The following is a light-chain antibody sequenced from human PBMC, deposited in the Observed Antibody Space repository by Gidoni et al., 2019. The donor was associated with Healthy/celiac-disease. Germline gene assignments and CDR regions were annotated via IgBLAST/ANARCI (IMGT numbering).Light chain of an antibody. V-gene: IGLV3-21*03. CDR2: DDS. CDR1: NMGSKS. CDR3: QVWDSSIDHVV. J-gene: IGLJ2*01. Sequence: SYVLTQPPSASVAPGKTARITCGGNNMGSKSVHCYQQKPGQAPVLVLYDDSDRPSVTPERFSGPNSGNTATLTFSRVEAGDEADYSCQVWDSSIDHVVFGGGTKLTVL.